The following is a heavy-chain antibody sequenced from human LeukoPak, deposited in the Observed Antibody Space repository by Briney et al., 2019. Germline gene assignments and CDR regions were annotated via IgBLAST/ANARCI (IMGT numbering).Heavy chain of an antibody. D-gene: IGHD1-26*01. Sequence: ASVKVACKASGGIFRNYAIRWVRLAPGQGLEWMGRVIPVFGTTNYAQKFQGRVKITTDESASTVYMELSSLRSEDTAMYYCAKAWEMRTIGAFDVWGQGTMVIVSS. CDR2: VIPVFGTT. CDR1: GGIFRNYA. J-gene: IGHJ3*01. CDR3: AKAWEMRTIGAFDV. V-gene: IGHV1-69*05.